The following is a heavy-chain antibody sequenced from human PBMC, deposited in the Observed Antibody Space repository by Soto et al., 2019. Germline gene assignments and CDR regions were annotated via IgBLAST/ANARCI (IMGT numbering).Heavy chain of an antibody. CDR2: INTKKGNT. CDR1: GYSFNSYG. V-gene: IGHV1-18*01. Sequence: ASVKVSCKASGYSFNSYGITWVRQAPGQGLEWMGWINTKKGNTKNAQKLQGRVTMTTDTSTSTAYLELRSLRSDDTAVYYCARGCWAELSFQHWGQGTPVTVSS. CDR3: ARGCWAELSFQH. D-gene: IGHD3-16*02. J-gene: IGHJ4*02.